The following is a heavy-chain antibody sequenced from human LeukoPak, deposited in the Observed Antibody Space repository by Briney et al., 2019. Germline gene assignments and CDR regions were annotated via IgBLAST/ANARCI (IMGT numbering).Heavy chain of an antibody. Sequence: GGSLRLSCAASGFSFSSHSLNWVRQGPGEGLEWVSPISSSGSDIYYAVSVKGRFTISRDNAKNSLFLQMDSLRAEDTAVYYCARDSRTTGTTSGYFDYWGQGTLVTVSS. CDR1: GFSFSSHS. CDR2: ISSSGSDI. D-gene: IGHD1-1*01. V-gene: IGHV3-21*01. J-gene: IGHJ4*02. CDR3: ARDSRTTGTTSGYFDY.